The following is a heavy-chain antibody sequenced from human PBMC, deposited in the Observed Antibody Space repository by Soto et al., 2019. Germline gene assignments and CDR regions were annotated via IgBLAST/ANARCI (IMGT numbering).Heavy chain of an antibody. D-gene: IGHD2-2*01. CDR3: ARYPPNCSSTSCYAEAFDY. CDR1: GGYIISYY. V-gene: IGHV4-59*01. J-gene: IGHJ4*02. Sequence: SETMSLTCTVAGGYIISYYWSWIRQNTGKGLEWIGYIYYSGSTNYNPSLKSRVTISVDTSKNQFPLKLSSVTAADTAVYYCARYPPNCSSTSCYAEAFDYWGQGTLVTVSS. CDR2: IYYSGST.